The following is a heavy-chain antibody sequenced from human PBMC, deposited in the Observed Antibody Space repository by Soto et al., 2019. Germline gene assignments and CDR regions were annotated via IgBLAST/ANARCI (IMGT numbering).Heavy chain of an antibody. Sequence: GGSLRLSCAASGFTFSSYGMHWVRQAPGKGLEWVAVISYDGSNKYYADSVKGRFTISRDNSKNTLYLQMNSLRAEDTAVYYCACYCSGGSCYSGFGYMDVWGKGTTVTVSS. J-gene: IGHJ6*03. CDR3: ACYCSGGSCYSGFGYMDV. D-gene: IGHD2-15*01. V-gene: IGHV3-30*03. CDR2: ISYDGSNK. CDR1: GFTFSSYG.